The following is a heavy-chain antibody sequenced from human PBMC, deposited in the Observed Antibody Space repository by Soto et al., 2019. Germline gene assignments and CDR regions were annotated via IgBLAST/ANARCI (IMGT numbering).Heavy chain of an antibody. J-gene: IGHJ4*02. CDR3: ARHPRDDYNYGGSGIFDY. Sequence: QLQLQESGPGLVKPSETLSLTCSVSGGAISSRTFWWAWIRQPPGKGLEWIGDMYYSGSSYSSPSLKSRVTLSVDTSKNQLSLKLNSVTAADTAVYYCARHPRDDYNYGGSGIFDYWGQGTLVTVSS. CDR1: GGAISSRTFW. V-gene: IGHV4-39*01. D-gene: IGHD4-4*01. CDR2: MYYSGSS.